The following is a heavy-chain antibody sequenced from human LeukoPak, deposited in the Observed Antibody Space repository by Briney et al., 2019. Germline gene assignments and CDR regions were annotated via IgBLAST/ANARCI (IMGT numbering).Heavy chain of an antibody. CDR1: GGSISSYY. CDR3: ASTYYYDSSGYGDAFDI. V-gene: IGHV4-4*07. J-gene: IGHJ3*02. CDR2: IYTSGST. Sequence: SETLSLTCTVSGGSISSYYWSWIRQPAGKGLEWIGRIYTSGSTNYNPSLKSRVTMSVDTSKNQFSLKLSSVTAAGTAVYYCASTYYYDSSGYGDAFDIWGQGTMVTVSS. D-gene: IGHD3-22*01.